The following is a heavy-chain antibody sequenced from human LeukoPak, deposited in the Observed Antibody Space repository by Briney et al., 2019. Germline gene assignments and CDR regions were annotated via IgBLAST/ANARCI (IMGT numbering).Heavy chain of an antibody. J-gene: IGHJ4*02. Sequence: ASVKASCKASGYTFTSYYLHWVRQAPGQGLECMGIINPSGGSTTYAQKFQGRVTMTRDTSTSTVYMELNSLRSEDTAVYYCAREGVGGATPFDYWGQGTLVTVSS. CDR3: AREGVGGATPFDY. CDR1: GYTFTSYY. CDR2: INPSGGST. D-gene: IGHD1-26*01. V-gene: IGHV1-46*01.